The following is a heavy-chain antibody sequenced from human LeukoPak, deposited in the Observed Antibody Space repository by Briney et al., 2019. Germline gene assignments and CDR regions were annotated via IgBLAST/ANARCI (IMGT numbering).Heavy chain of an antibody. CDR2: INHSGST. J-gene: IGHJ2*01. V-gene: IGHV4-34*01. CDR3: ARPGIAAAEGRYFDL. CDR1: GGSFSGYY. Sequence: TSETLSLTCAVYGGSFSGYYWSWIRQPPGKGLEWIGEINHSGSTNYNPSLKSRVTISVDTSKNQFSLKLSSVTAADTAVYYCARPGIAAAEGRYFDLWGRGTLVTVSS. D-gene: IGHD6-13*01.